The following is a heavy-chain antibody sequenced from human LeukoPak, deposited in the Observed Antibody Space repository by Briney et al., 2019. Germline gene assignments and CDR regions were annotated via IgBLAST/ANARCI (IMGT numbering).Heavy chain of an antibody. CDR1: GYSISSGYY. D-gene: IGHD3-10*01. V-gene: IGHV4-38-2*01. J-gene: IGHJ4*02. Sequence: ETLSLTCAVSGYSISSGYYWGWIRQPPGKGLEWIGNIYHSRSTYYNPSLKSRVTISLDTSKNQFSLKLSSVTAADTAVYYCATNYGSGSYYILVYWGQGTLVTVSS. CDR3: ATNYGSGSYYILVY. CDR2: IYHSRST.